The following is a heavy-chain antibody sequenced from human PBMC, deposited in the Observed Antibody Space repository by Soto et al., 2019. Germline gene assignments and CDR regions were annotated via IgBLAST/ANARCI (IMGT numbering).Heavy chain of an antibody. Sequence: RGSLRLSCSVSGYTFSNYAMAWVRQAPGKGLEWVSSIRADGSRTHYADSVNGRFTVTRDNSKNRLYLDMKSLRADDTALYYCLSHSNGYFYWRRRYWG. V-gene: IGHV3-23*01. CDR2: IRADGSRT. D-gene: IGHD4-4*01. CDR3: LSHSNGYFYWRRRY. J-gene: IGHJ4*01. CDR1: GYTFSNYA.